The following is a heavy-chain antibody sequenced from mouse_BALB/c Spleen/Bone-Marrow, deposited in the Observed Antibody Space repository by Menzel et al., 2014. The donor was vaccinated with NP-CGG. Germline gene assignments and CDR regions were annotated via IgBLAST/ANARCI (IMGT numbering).Heavy chain of an antibody. J-gene: IGHJ2*01. CDR2: INPGSGGT. CDR3: ARWNPLTGRFDC. Sequence: QVQLQQSGAELVRPGTSVKVSCKASGYAFTNYLIEWIKQRPGQGLEWIGVINPGSGGTNYNEKFKGKATLTADKSSSTAYMQLSSLTSDDSAVYFCARWNPLTGRFDCWGQGTTLTVSS. V-gene: IGHV1-54*01. CDR1: GYAFTNYL. D-gene: IGHD4-1*01.